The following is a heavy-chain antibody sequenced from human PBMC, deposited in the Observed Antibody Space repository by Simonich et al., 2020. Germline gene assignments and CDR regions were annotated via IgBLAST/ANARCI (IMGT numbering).Heavy chain of an antibody. CDR2: VDHEDGET. V-gene: IGHV1-69-2*01. CDR1: GYTFTDYY. CDR3: ATGFEYSSSSWAFDI. D-gene: IGHD6-6*01. Sequence: EVQLVQSGAEVKKPGATVKISCKVSGYTFTDYYMHWGQQAPGKGREWKRRVDHEDGETIDAEKFQGRVTITADTSKDTAYIELSSLRSEDTAVYYCATGFEYSSSSWAFDIWGQGTMVTVSS. J-gene: IGHJ3*02.